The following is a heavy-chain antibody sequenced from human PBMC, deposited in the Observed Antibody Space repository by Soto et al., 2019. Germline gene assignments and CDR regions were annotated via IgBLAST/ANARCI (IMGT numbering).Heavy chain of an antibody. V-gene: IGHV4-59*01. J-gene: IGHJ3*02. CDR1: GGSISSYY. CDR3: ARDDYGDYGAFDI. D-gene: IGHD4-17*01. Sequence: QVQLQESGPGLVKPSETLSLTCTVYGGSISSYYWSWIRQPPGKGLEWIGYIYYSGSTNYNPSLKSRVTISVDTSKNQFSLKLSSVTAADTAVYYCARDDYGDYGAFDIWGQGTMVTVSS. CDR2: IYYSGST.